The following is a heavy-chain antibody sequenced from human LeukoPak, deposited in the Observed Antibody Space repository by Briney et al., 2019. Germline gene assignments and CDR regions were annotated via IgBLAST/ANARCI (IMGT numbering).Heavy chain of an antibody. CDR2: INHSGST. Sequence: GSLRLSCAASGFTFSSYGMHWVRQPPGKGLEWIGEINHSGSTNYNPSLKSRVTISVDTSKNQFSLKLSSVTAADTAVYYCARHQGSSWYYWGQGTLVTVSS. V-gene: IGHV4-34*01. CDR1: GFTFSSYG. CDR3: ARHQGSSWYY. D-gene: IGHD6-13*01. J-gene: IGHJ4*02.